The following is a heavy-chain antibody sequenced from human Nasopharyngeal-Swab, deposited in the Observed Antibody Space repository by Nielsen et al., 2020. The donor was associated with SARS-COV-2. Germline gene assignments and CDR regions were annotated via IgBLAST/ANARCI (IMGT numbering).Heavy chain of an antibody. V-gene: IGHV1-46*01. Sequence: ASAKVSSCASGYTFISYYLLWLRQAPRQGLEWWGIINPTDGSTSYAQKFEGSVIMTRVTSTSTVYMELNSLRSEDTAVYYCARVLPFRITGTSGMDVWGQGTTVTVSS. D-gene: IGHD1-7*01. CDR2: INPTDGST. J-gene: IGHJ6*02. CDR3: ARVLPFRITGTSGMDV. CDR1: GYTFISYY.